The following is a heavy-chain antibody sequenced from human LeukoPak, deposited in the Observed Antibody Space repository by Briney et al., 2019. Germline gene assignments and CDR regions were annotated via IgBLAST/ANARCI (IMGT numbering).Heavy chain of an antibody. CDR2: ISVSVGST. J-gene: IGHJ6*02. CDR3: AKGPITMVRGVIIDYSNYYYYYGMDV. CDR1: GFTFSGYA. Sequence: GGSLRLSCAASGFTFSGYAMSWGRQAPGKGLGWVSAISVSVGSTYYADSVKGRFTISRDNSKNTLYLQMNSLRAEDTAVYYCAKGPITMVRGVIIDYSNYYYYYGMDVWGQGTTVTVSS. V-gene: IGHV3-23*01. D-gene: IGHD3-10*01.